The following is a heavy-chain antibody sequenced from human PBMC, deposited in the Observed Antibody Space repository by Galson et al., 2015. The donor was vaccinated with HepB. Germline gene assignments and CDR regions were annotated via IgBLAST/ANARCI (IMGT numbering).Heavy chain of an antibody. CDR2: ISHDGSSK. CDR1: GFTFRYYD. CDR3: ARGNYYRSGSYHY. D-gene: IGHD3-10*01. J-gene: IGHJ4*02. Sequence: SLRLSCAASGFTFRYYDMHWVRQAPGKGLEWVAAISHDGSSKYYGDSVKGRFTISRDNSKNTLFLQMNSLRAEDTAVYYCARGNYYRSGSYHYWGQGALVTVSS. V-gene: IGHV3-30-3*01.